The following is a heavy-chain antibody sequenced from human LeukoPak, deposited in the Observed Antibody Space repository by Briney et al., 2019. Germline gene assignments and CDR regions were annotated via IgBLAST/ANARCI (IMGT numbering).Heavy chain of an antibody. J-gene: IGHJ6*03. D-gene: IGHD3-9*01. V-gene: IGHV4-59*01. Sequence: SETLSLTCTVSGGSIGSYYWSWIRQPPGKGLEWIGYIYYGGNTDHNPSLKSRVSISVDTSKNHVSLRLTSVTAADTAVYYCARGTISMDVWGRGTTVTISS. CDR2: IYYGGNT. CDR1: GGSIGSYY. CDR3: ARGTISMDV.